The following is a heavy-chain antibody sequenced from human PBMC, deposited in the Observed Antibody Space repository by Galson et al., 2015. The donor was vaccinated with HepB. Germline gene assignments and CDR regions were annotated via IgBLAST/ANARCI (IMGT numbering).Heavy chain of an antibody. V-gene: IGHV4-61*01. CDR2: IYYSGST. CDR1: GGSVISGSYY. D-gene: IGHD3-10*01. CDR3: AKDTGYYGSGSHVRPYYYYSYGMDV. Sequence: LSLTCNVSGGSVISGSYYWSWIRPPPGKGLEWSGYIYYSGSTTYNPSLKSRVTISVDTSKNQFSLKLRSVTAADSAVYYCAKDTGYYGSGSHVRPYYYYSYGMDVWGQGTTLTVAS. J-gene: IGHJ6*02.